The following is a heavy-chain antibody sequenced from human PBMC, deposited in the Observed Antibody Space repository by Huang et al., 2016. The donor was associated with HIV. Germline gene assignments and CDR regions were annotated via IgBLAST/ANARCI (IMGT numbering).Heavy chain of an antibody. J-gene: IGHJ4*02. Sequence: QVQLVQSGAEVKKPGASVKVSCKASGYSFTTYALHWVRQAPGHRLEWMGWINPGNGNTNYSQKFQGRVTITRDTSASTVYMEVSSLTFEDTAGYYCAREFVIFGAPLWPAYWGQGTLISVSS. CDR3: AREFVIFGAPLWPAY. D-gene: IGHD2-21*01. CDR1: GYSFTTYA. V-gene: IGHV1-3*01. CDR2: INPGNGNT.